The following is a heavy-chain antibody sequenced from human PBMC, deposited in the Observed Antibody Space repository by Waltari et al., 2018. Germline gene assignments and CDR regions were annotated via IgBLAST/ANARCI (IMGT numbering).Heavy chain of an antibody. D-gene: IGHD3-10*01. CDR1: GFSFSTYW. CDR3: ARSGFMDV. J-gene: IGHJ6*02. V-gene: IGHV3-74*01. Sequence: EVQLVESGGGLVQPGGPLRLSCAASGFSFSTYWMTWARQAPGEGLVWVSRINPNGNTIVYADSVKGRFTTSRDNAKNTLYLQMNSLRDDDTAVYYCARSGFMDVWGQGTTVTVSS. CDR2: INPNGNTI.